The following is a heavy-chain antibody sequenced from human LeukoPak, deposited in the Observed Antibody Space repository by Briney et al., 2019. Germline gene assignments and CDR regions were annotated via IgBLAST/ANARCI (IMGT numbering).Heavy chain of an antibody. D-gene: IGHD3-3*01. Sequence: GESLRLSCAASGFTFSSYMMTWVRQAPGKGLEWVANIKPDGGEKFYADSVRGRFTISRDNAKNSLYLQMNSLRAEDTAVYYCASGSLWSGILGYWGQGTLVIVSS. CDR1: GFTFSSYM. J-gene: IGHJ4*02. CDR3: ASGSLWSGILGY. CDR2: IKPDGGEK. V-gene: IGHV3-7*01.